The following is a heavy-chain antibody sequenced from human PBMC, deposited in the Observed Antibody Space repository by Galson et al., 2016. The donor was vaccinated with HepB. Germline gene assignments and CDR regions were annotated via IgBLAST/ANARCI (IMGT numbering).Heavy chain of an antibody. J-gene: IGHJ4*02. D-gene: IGHD3-16*01. CDR1: GVSVNRDAYH. CDR2: FYNTWRI. V-gene: IGHV4-61*08. CDR3: TTYLVGHGGTGY. Sequence: SETLSLTCSVSGVSVNRDAYHWSWLRQPPGQGLEWPGHFYNTWRIGDELRGRVSTSIDTAKNQLSLLLTAVAAADTAVYFCTTYLVGHGGTGYWGQGTLVTVAS.